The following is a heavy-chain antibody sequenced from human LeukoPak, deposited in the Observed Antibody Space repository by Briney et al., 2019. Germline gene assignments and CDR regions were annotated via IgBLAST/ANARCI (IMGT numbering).Heavy chain of an antibody. J-gene: IGHJ4*02. V-gene: IGHV4-59*01. CDR1: GGSITSYY. CDR2: IYYSGNT. CDR3: AREDGSTSSFDY. D-gene: IGHD5-24*01. Sequence: SETLSLTCTVSGGSITSYYWSWIRQPPGKGLEWIGYIYYSGNTNYNPTLKSRVTISVDTSKNQFSLKLSSVTAADTAVYYCAREDGSTSSFDYWGQGTLVTVSS.